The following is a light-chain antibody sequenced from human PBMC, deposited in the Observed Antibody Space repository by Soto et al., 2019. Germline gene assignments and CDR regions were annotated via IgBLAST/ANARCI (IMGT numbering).Light chain of an antibody. CDR3: QHRMNWPLT. J-gene: IGKJ5*01. Sequence: DIQMTQSPSSLSASVGDRVTITCRASQGIRNDLGWYQQKPGKAPKRLIYDASILQGGVPSRFSGSGSGTDFTLTISSLEPEDFAVYYCQHRMNWPLTFGQGTRLEIK. CDR1: QGIRND. V-gene: IGKV1-17*01. CDR2: DAS.